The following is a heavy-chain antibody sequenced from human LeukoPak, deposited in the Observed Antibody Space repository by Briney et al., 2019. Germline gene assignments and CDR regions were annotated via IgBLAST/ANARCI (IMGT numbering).Heavy chain of an antibody. V-gene: IGHV1-69*13. Sequence: SVKVSCKASGGTFSSYAISWVRQAPGQGLEWMGGIIPIFGTANYAQKFQGRVTITADESTSTAYMELCSLRSEDTAVYYCARGRTPYDILTGPFDYWGQGTLVTVSS. CDR2: IIPIFGTA. J-gene: IGHJ4*02. D-gene: IGHD3-9*01. CDR1: GGTFSSYA. CDR3: ARGRTPYDILTGPFDY.